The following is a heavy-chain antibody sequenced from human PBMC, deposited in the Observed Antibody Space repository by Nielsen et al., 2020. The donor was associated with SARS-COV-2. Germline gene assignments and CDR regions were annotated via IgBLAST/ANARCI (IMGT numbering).Heavy chain of an antibody. CDR2: ISGSGGST. D-gene: IGHD3-9*01. CDR1: GVTFSSYA. CDR3: AIDGGKYYDILTGYYLGNYYYGMDV. Sequence: GGSLRLSCAASGVTFSSYAMSWVRQAPGKGLEWVSAISGSGGSTYYADSVKGRFTISRDNSKNTLYLQMNSLRSDDTAVYYCAIDGGKYYDILTGYYLGNYYYGMDVWGQGTTVTVSS. V-gene: IGHV3-23*01. J-gene: IGHJ6*02.